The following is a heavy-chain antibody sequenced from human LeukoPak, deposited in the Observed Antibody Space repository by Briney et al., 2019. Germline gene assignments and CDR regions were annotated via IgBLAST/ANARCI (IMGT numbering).Heavy chain of an antibody. V-gene: IGHV4-59*01. J-gene: IGHJ5*02. D-gene: IGHD3-9*01. CDR3: ARRRPSGYRGPLTWFDP. CDR2: IYYSGST. CDR1: GGSISSYY. Sequence: SETLSLTCTVSGGSISSYYWSWLRQPPGKGLEWIGYIYYSGSTNYNPSLKSRVTISVDTSKNQLSLKLSSVTAADTAVYYCARRRPSGYRGPLTWFDPWGQETLVTVSS.